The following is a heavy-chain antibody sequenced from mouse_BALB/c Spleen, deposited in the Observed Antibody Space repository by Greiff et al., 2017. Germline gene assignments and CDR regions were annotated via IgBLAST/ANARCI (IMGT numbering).Heavy chain of an antibody. CDR1: GFTFSSYT. CDR3: TREYYGNYDDY. Sequence: EVKLMESGGGLVKPGGSLKLSCAASGFTFSSYTMSWVRQTPEKRLEWVATISSGGSYTYYPDSVKGRFTISRDNAKNTLYLQMSSLKSEDTAMYYCTREYYGNYDDYWGQGTTLTVSS. D-gene: IGHD2-1*01. J-gene: IGHJ2*01. V-gene: IGHV5-6-4*01. CDR2: ISSGGSYT.